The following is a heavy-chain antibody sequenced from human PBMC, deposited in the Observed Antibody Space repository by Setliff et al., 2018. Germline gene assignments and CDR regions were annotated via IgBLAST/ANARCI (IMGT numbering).Heavy chain of an antibody. CDR1: GFTFDDYA. J-gene: IGHJ4*02. V-gene: IGHV3-9*01. CDR3: ARDGGDY. CDR2: ISWNGGSL. Sequence: LRLSCAASGFTFDDYAMHWVRQAPGKGLECVSGISWNGGSLGYADSVKGRFTISRDNAKNSLYLQMNSLRAEDTAVYYCARDGGDYWGQGTLVTVSS. D-gene: IGHD3-16*01.